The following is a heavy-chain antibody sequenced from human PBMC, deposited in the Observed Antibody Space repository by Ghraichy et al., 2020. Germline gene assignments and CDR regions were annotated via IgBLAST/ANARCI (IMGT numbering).Heavy chain of an antibody. CDR2: INHSGST. V-gene: IGHV4-34*01. Sequence: SETLSLTCAVYGGSFSGYYWSWIRQPPGKGLEWIGEINHSGSTNYNPSLKSRVTISVDTSKNQFSLKLSSVTAADTAVYYCARGTRVVRGVIINRYFQHWGQGTLVTVSS. CDR3: ARGTRVVRGVIINRYFQH. D-gene: IGHD3-10*01. J-gene: IGHJ1*01. CDR1: GGSFSGYY.